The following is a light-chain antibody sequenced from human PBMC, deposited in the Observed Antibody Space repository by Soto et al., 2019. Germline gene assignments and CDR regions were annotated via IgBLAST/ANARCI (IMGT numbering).Light chain of an antibody. CDR2: EVN. Sequence: QSVLTQPASVSGSPGQSITISCTGTSSNVGSYKLVSWYQQHPGKAPKLMIFEVNKRPSGVSNRFSGSKSGNTASLTISGLEVEDEAEYYCCSSGGSPTYVFGTGTKLTVL. V-gene: IGLV2-23*02. J-gene: IGLJ1*01. CDR1: SSNVGSYKL. CDR3: CSSGGSPTYV.